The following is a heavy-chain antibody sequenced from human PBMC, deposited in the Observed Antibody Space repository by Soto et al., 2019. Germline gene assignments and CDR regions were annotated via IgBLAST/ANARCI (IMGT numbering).Heavy chain of an antibody. CDR2: TYYRSKWYN. J-gene: IGHJ4*02. V-gene: IGHV6-1*01. CDR3: ARRYGSCFDY. CDR1: GDSVSSNAAT. Sequence: SQTLSLTCVISGDSVSSNAATWNWIRQSPSRGLEWLGRTYYRSKWYNDYAVSVKSRITINPDTSKNQFSLQLNSVSPEDTAVYYCARRYGSCFDYWGQGTLVTVSS. D-gene: IGHD5-18*01.